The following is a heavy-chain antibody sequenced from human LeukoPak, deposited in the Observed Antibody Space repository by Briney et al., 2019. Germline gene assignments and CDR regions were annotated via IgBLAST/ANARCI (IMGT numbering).Heavy chain of an antibody. Sequence: ASVKVSCKASGYTFTSYDINWVRQATGQGLEWMGWMNPNSGNTGYAQKFQGRVTMTRSTSISTAYMELSSLRSEDTAVYYCARTRYYGSGSYWDYYYYYMDVWGKGTTVTISS. J-gene: IGHJ6*03. CDR1: GYTFTSYD. CDR3: ARTRYYGSGSYWDYYYYYMDV. CDR2: MNPNSGNT. D-gene: IGHD3-10*01. V-gene: IGHV1-8*01.